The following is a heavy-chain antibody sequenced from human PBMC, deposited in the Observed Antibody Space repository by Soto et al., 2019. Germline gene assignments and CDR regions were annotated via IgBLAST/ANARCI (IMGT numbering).Heavy chain of an antibody. J-gene: IGHJ6*02. CDR2: INDNGGDT. D-gene: IGHD2-8*01. Sequence: EVQLLESGGGLVQPGGSLRLSCAASGFTFSNNVMSWVRQAPGKGLEWVSGINDNGGDTYYADSVKGRCTISRDNSKNTLYLQMTSLRAEDTAVYYCAKEVYGAARGAMDVWGQGTTVTVSS. CDR1: GFTFSNNV. V-gene: IGHV3-23*01. CDR3: AKEVYGAARGAMDV.